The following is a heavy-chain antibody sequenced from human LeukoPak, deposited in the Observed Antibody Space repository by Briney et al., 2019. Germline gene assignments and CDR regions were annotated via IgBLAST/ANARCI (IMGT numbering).Heavy chain of an antibody. Sequence: PGGSLRLSCAASGFTFSSYGVHWVRQAPGKGLEWVAVISHDGSNNYSANYVKGRFVISRDNSKHTLHLQMNSLRAEDTAVYYCAKDPGSLGSSDGRWNWFDYWGQGTLVTVSS. J-gene: IGHJ4*02. CDR2: ISHDGSNN. CDR1: GFTFSSYG. V-gene: IGHV3-30*18. D-gene: IGHD5-24*01. CDR3: AKDPGSLGSSDGRWNWFDY.